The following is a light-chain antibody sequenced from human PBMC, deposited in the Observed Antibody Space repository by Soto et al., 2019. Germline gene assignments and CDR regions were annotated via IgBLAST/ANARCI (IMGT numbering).Light chain of an antibody. V-gene: IGKV1-5*03. J-gene: IGKJ5*01. CDR1: ESIDSL. CDR2: KAS. CDR3: QQANSFPFT. Sequence: DIHMTQSPSTLSASVGDRVTITCRASESIDSLLAWHQQKPGRAPKLLISKASSLESGVPSRFSGSGFGTEFTLTISSLQPEDFATYYCQQANSFPFTFGQGTRLENK.